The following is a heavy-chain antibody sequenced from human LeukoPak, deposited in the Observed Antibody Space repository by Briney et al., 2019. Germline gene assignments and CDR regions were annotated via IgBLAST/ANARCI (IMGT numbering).Heavy chain of an antibody. CDR2: INHSGST. CDR1: GGSFSGYY. V-gene: IGHV4-34*01. D-gene: IGHD3-3*01. Sequence: SETLSLTCAVYGGSFSGYYWSWIRQPPEKGLEWVGEINHSGSTNYDPSLKSRVTISVDTSKNQFSLKLSSVTAADTAVYYCATFGVVRWGQGTLVTVSS. J-gene: IGHJ4*02. CDR3: ATFGVVR.